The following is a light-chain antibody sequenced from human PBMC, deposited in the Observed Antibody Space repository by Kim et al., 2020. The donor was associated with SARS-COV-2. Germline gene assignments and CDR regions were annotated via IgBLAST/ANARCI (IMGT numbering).Light chain of an antibody. CDR3: QQLDSYPYT. CDR2: PAS. J-gene: IGKJ2*01. Sequence: DIQLTQSPSFLSASVGDRVTITCRASQGISSYFAWYQQKPGKAPKLLIFPASTLQSGIPSRFSGSGSGAEFTLTISSPQPADFATYYCQQLDSYPYTFGQGTKLEI. V-gene: IGKV1-9*01. CDR1: QGISSY.